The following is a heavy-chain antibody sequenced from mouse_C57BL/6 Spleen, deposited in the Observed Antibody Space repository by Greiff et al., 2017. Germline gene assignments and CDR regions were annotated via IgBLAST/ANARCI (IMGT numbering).Heavy chain of an antibody. CDR3: VRHRSLTTVVADWYFDV. CDR2: IRSKSNNYAT. D-gene: IGHD1-1*01. J-gene: IGHJ1*03. Sequence: EVKLEESGGGLVQPKGSLKLSCAASGFSFNTYAMNWVRQAPGKGLEWVARIRSKSNNYATYYADSVKDRFTISRDDSESMLYLQMNNLKTEDTAMYYCVRHRSLTTVVADWYFDVWGTGTTVTVSS. CDR1: GFSFNTYA. V-gene: IGHV10-1*01.